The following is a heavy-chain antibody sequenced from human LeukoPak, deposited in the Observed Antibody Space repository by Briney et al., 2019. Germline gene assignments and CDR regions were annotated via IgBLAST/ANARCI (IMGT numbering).Heavy chain of an antibody. Sequence: GGSLRLSCGVSGFSVTSYWMSWVRQAPGKGLEWVASLKQDGSDRYYVDSVKGRFTIARDDAKNSLYLQMNSLRAEDTAVYYCAKDGGYGDYADAFDIWGQGTMVTVSS. V-gene: IGHV3-7*01. CDR2: LKQDGSDR. J-gene: IGHJ3*02. CDR1: GFSVTSYW. CDR3: AKDGGYGDYADAFDI. D-gene: IGHD4-17*01.